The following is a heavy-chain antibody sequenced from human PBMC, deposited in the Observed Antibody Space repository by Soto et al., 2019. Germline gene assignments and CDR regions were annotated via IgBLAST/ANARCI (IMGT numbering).Heavy chain of an antibody. CDR3: AKVPLSLKFYDY. V-gene: IGHV3-23*01. J-gene: IGHJ4*02. Sequence: PGGSLRLSCAASGFTFSNYIMNWVRQAPGKGLEWVSGISGSGGNTYYADSVKGRFTISRDNSKNTLYLQMSSLRAADTAIYYCAKVPLSLKFYDYWGQGTQVTVPQ. CDR2: ISGSGGNT. CDR1: GFTFSNYI.